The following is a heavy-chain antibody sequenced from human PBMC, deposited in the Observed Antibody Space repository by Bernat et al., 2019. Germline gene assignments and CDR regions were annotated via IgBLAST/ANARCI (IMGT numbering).Heavy chain of an antibody. CDR3: ARVSFDIVVVPAARPYYYYGMDV. Sequence: EVQLLESGGGLVQPGGSLRLSCAASGFTFSSYAMSWVRQAPGKGLEWVSAISSSSSYIYYADSVKGRFTISRDNAKNSLYLQMNSLRAEDTAVYYCARVSFDIVVVPAARPYYYYGMDVWGQGTTVTVSS. CDR1: GFTFSSYA. V-gene: IGHV3-21*01. D-gene: IGHD2-2*01. CDR2: ISSSSSYI. J-gene: IGHJ6*02.